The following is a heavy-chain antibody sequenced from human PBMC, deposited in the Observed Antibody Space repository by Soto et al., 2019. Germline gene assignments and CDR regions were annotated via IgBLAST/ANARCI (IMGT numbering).Heavy chain of an antibody. CDR2: INPSGGGT. CDR1: GYTFTSYY. V-gene: IGHV1-46*03. CDR3: TRDRGTSMITKLFDY. Sequence: QVQLVQSGAEVKKPGASIKVSCKASGYTFTSYYLHWVRQAPGQGLEWMGIINPSGGGTSYAQKFQSRVTMTIDSSTSTVYMELSSLISDDTAVYYCTRDRGTSMITKLFDYWGQGTLVTVSS. J-gene: IGHJ4*02. D-gene: IGHD3-16*01.